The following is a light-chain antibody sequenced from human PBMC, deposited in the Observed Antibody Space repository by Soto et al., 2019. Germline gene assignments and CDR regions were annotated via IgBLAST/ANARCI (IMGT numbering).Light chain of an antibody. CDR2: GAS. J-gene: IGKJ1*01. Sequence: PGERATLSCRASQSVSSSYLAWYQQKPGQAPRLLIYGASSRATGIPDRFSGSGSGTDFTLTISRLEPEDFAVYYCQQYGSSPPTFGQGTKV. CDR1: QSVSSSY. CDR3: QQYGSSPPT. V-gene: IGKV3-20*01.